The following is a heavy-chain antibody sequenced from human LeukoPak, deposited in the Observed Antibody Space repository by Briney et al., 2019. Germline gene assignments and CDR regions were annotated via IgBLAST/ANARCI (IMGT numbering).Heavy chain of an antibody. CDR1: GGSISSSSYY. V-gene: IGHV4-39*01. Sequence: SETLSLTCTVSGGSISSSSYYWGWIRQPPGKGLEWIGSIYYSGSTYYNPSLKSRVTISVDTSKNQFSLKLSSVTAADTAVYYCARFPPTNIAAAGTEGWFDPWGQGTLVTVSS. CDR3: ARFPPTNIAAAGTEGWFDP. D-gene: IGHD6-13*01. CDR2: IYYSGST. J-gene: IGHJ5*02.